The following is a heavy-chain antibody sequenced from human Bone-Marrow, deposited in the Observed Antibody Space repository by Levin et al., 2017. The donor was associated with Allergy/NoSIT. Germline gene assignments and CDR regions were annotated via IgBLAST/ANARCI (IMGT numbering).Heavy chain of an antibody. Sequence: PGGSLRLSCAASGFTFNNYAMSWVRQAPGKGLEWVSTITGSGDNTYSADSVRGRFTISRDNSKNTLYLRVNSLRAEDTAVYYCAKGRYSPDYWGQGTLVTVSS. CDR2: ITGSGDNT. CDR3: AKGRYSPDY. D-gene: IGHD1-1*01. V-gene: IGHV3-23*01. CDR1: GFTFNNYA. J-gene: IGHJ4*02.